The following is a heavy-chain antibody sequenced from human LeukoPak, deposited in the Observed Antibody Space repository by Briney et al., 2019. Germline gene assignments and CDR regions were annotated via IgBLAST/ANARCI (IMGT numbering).Heavy chain of an antibody. J-gene: IGHJ6*03. CDR3: ARDWVGYSGYDRHYYMDV. D-gene: IGHD5-12*01. CDR1: GGSISSSNYY. V-gene: IGHV4-39*02. CDR2: IYYSGST. Sequence: SETLSLTCTVSGGSISSSNYYWGWIRQPPGKGLEWIGTIYYSGSTYYNPSLKSRVTMSVDTSMNQFSLKLSSVTAADTAVYYCARDWVGYSGYDRHYYMDVWGKGTTVTISS.